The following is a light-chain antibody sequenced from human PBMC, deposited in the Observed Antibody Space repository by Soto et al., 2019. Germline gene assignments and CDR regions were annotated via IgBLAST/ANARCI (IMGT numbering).Light chain of an antibody. J-gene: IGKJ5*01. CDR3: PQAASFPIT. CDR1: QSISSW. Sequence: ESPMRQSPSTLSASVGDRVTIPCRASQSISSWVAWYQQKPGKAPKLLIYDVSSLESGVPSRFSGSGSGTDFTLTINSLQPEDFAPYYCPQAASFPITFCQGTRLEI. V-gene: IGKV1-5*01. CDR2: DVS.